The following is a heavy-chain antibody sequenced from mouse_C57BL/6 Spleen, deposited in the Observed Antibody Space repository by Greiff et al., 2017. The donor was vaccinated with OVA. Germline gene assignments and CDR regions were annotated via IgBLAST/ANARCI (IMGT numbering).Heavy chain of an antibody. CDR2: IWWDDDK. D-gene: IGHD1-1*01. V-gene: IGHV8-8*01. CDR3: ARVETTVVATEFDD. Sequence: QVTLKVSGPGILQPSQTLSLTCSFSGFSLSTFGMGVGWLRQPSGKGLEWLAHIWWDDDKYYNPALKSRLTISKDTSKNQVFLKMDSVDTADTATYYCARVETTVVATEFDDWGKGTTVTVSS. J-gene: IGHJ1*03. CDR1: GFSLSTFGMG.